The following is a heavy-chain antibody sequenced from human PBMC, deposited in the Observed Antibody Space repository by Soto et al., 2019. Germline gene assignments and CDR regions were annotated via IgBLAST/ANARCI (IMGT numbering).Heavy chain of an antibody. V-gene: IGHV1-46*01. D-gene: IGHD5-12*01. Sequence: ASVKVSCKSSGYTFTSYYMHWVRQAPEQGPEWLGVINLSSGSTTYAQKLQGRVTMTTDTSTSTAYMELRSLRSDDTAVYYCANDSGYDSGNFDYWGQGTLVTVSS. J-gene: IGHJ4*02. CDR3: ANDSGYDSGNFDY. CDR1: GYTFTSYY. CDR2: INLSSGST.